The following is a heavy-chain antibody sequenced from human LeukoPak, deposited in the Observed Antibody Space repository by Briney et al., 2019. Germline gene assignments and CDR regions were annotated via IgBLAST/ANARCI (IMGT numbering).Heavy chain of an antibody. CDR2: IHYSWST. V-gene: IGHV4-61*01. D-gene: IGHD6-19*01. CDR1: GGSISSTSYY. J-gene: IGHJ5*02. CDR3: AREQWLAANWFDP. Sequence: SDPLTLSYTVSGGSISSTSYYWNWIPQHPGKGLEWIGYIHYSWSTNHNPSLQGRVTISVDTYKNQFSLRLSSVTAADTAVYYCAREQWLAANWFDPWGQGTLVSVSS.